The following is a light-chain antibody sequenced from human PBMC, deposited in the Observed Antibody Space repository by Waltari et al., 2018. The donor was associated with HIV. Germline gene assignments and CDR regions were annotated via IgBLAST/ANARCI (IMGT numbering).Light chain of an antibody. Sequence: QSALTQPRSVSESPGQSVTISCTGPSSDVGAYNYVSWYQQHPGRAPNFIIYNVSGRPSGVPDRFSGSKSGNTASLTISGLQAEYEADYYCSSYAGTSNFVLFGGGTKLTVL. CDR1: SSDVGAYNY. CDR2: NVS. CDR3: SSYAGTSNFVL. J-gene: IGLJ2*01. V-gene: IGLV2-11*01.